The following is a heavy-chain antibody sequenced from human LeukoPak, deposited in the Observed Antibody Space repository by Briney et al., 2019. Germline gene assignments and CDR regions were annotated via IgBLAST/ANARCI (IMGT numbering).Heavy chain of an antibody. J-gene: IGHJ6*03. CDR2: INNDGSST. V-gene: IGHV3-74*01. D-gene: IGHD3-10*01. CDR3: ARVARGDYYYYYMDV. CDR1: GFTFSSYW. Sequence: GGSLRLSCAASGFTFSSYWMHCVRQAPGKGLVWVSRINNDGSSTSYADSVQGRFTISRDNAKNTLYLQMNSLRAEDTALYYCARVARGDYYYYYMDVWGKGTTVTVSS.